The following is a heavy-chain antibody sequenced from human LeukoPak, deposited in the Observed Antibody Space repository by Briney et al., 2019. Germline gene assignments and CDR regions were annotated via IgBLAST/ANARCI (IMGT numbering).Heavy chain of an antibody. CDR1: GLRFSGSA. J-gene: IGHJ3*02. CDR2: IRSRADNYAT. V-gene: IGHV3-73*01. D-gene: IGHD6-13*01. Sequence: GGSLRLSCAASGLRFSGSAFHWVRQASGKGLEWVGRIRSRADNYATIYAASVKGRFIISRDDSKNTAYLQMNSLQTEDTAVYYCTGLSTSTWDDAFDIWGQGTMVTVSS. CDR3: TGLSTSTWDDAFDI.